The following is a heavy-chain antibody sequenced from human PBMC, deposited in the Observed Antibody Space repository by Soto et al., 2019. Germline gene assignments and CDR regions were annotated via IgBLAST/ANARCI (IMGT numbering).Heavy chain of an antibody. V-gene: IGHV4-39*01. CDR3: ARRPGGWFGDRLSPNYYYYGMDV. Sequence: SQTLSLTCTVSGGSISSSSYYWGWIRQPPGKGLEWIGSIYYSGSTYYNPSLKSRVTISVDTSKNQFSLKLSSVTAADTAVYYCARRPGGWFGDRLSPNYYYYGMDVWGQGTTVTVSS. J-gene: IGHJ6*02. D-gene: IGHD3-10*01. CDR1: GGSISSSSYY. CDR2: IYYSGST.